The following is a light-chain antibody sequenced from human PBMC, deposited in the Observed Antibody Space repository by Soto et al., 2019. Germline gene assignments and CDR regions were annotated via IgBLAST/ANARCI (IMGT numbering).Light chain of an antibody. J-gene: IGKJ4*01. CDR1: QSLSNNF. CDR2: DAS. CDR3: YQFGAAPT. V-gene: IGKV3D-20*01. Sequence: EIVLTQSPATLSLSPGEGVALSCGASQSLSNNFLAWYQQKPGLAPRLLIFDASTRATGIPDRFSGSGSGTDFTLTIRKLEPEDFAVYDGYQFGAAPTCGGGTKVEFK.